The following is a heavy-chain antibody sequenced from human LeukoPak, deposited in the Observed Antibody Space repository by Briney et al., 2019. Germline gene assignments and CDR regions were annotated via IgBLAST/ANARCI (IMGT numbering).Heavy chain of an antibody. Sequence: GGSLRLSCAASGFTFSSYNMNWVRQAPGKGPEWVSSITSSSSYIYYADSVKGRFTISRDNATNSLYLQMDSLRVEDTAVYYCARDPYSGSYGPYYYYYMDVWGKGTTVTISS. CDR3: ARDPYSGSYGPYYYYYMDV. D-gene: IGHD1-26*01. CDR1: GFTFSSYN. V-gene: IGHV3-21*06. CDR2: ITSSSSYI. J-gene: IGHJ6*03.